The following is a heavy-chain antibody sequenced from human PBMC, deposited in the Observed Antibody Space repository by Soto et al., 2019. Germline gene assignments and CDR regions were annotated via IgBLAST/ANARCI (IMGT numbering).Heavy chain of an antibody. J-gene: IGHJ4*02. V-gene: IGHV3-66*01. CDR2: IYSGGGT. Sequence: GGSLRLSCVGSGFTVSLSYMNWVRQAPGKGLEWVSVIYSGGGTSYADSVKGRFTISRDNSNSTLYLQMNSLRAEDTAVYYCAKAPPGDIVVVPAAPPGLYYFDYWGQGTLVTVSS. D-gene: IGHD2-2*01. CDR3: AKAPPGDIVVVPAAPPGLYYFDY. CDR1: GFTVSLSY.